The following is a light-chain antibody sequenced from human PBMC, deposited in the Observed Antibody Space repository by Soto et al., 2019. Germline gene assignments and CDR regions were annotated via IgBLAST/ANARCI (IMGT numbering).Light chain of an antibody. CDR1: QTVRNNY. Sequence: EFVLMQSPGTLSLSPGESATLSCRASQTVRNNYLAWSQQKPGQAPRXLIYDASSRATGIPDRFSGGGSGTVFTLTISRPEPEDFAVYYCQLYGISPHFGPGTRLEIK. V-gene: IGKV3-20*01. J-gene: IGKJ5*01. CDR2: DAS. CDR3: QLYGISPH.